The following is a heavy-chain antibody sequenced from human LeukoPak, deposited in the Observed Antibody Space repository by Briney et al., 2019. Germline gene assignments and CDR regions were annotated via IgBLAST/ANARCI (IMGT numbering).Heavy chain of an antibody. CDR2: IYYSGST. Sequence: KTSETLSLTCTVSGGSISSYYWSWIRQPPGKGLEWIGYIYYSGSTNYNPSLKSRVTISVDTSKNQFSLKLSSVTAADTAVYYCARDTVGATDYYYYYYMDVWGKGTTVTASS. CDR3: ARDTVGATDYYYYYYMDV. D-gene: IGHD1-26*01. CDR1: GGSISSYY. V-gene: IGHV4-59*01. J-gene: IGHJ6*03.